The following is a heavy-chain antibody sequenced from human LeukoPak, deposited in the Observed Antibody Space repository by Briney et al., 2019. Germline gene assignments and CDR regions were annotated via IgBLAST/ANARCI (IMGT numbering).Heavy chain of an antibody. D-gene: IGHD3-10*01. V-gene: IGHV3-30*18. CDR2: ISYDGGSK. Sequence: GGSLRLSCAASGFTFSRHDMHWVRQAPGKGLELVALISYDGGSKYYEDSVKGRFTISRDNSRDTLYLQMNSLRAEDTAVYYCAKTYFYGSESRYYLDYWGQGTLVTVSS. CDR1: GFTFSRHD. CDR3: AKTYFYGSESRYYLDY. J-gene: IGHJ4*02.